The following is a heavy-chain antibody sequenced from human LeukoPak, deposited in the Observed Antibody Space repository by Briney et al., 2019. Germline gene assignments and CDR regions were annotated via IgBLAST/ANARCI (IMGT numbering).Heavy chain of an antibody. J-gene: IGHJ4*02. V-gene: IGHV3-23*01. CDR1: GFTFSNYA. CDR3: ASRHTSMDYFDY. Sequence: GGSLRLSCAASGFTFSNYAVTWVRQAPGKGLECVSSVSGSGASTFYADSVKGRFTISRDNSKDTLYLQMNSLRAEDTAVYYCASRHTSMDYFDYWGQGALVTVSS. D-gene: IGHD5-18*01. CDR2: VSGSGAST.